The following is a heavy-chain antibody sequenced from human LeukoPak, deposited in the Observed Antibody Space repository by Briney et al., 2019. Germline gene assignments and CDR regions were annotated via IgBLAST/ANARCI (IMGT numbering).Heavy chain of an antibody. D-gene: IGHD5-18*01. CDR3: ARDSDIYSYGLNDAFDI. J-gene: IGHJ3*02. CDR1: GGSISSSSYY. V-gene: IGHV4-39*07. CDR2: IYYSGST. Sequence: SETLSLTCAVSGGSISSSSYYWGWIRQPPGKGLEWIGSIYYSGSTYYNPSLKSRVTISVDTSKNQFSLKLSSVTAADTAVYYCARDSDIYSYGLNDAFDIWGQGTMVTVSS.